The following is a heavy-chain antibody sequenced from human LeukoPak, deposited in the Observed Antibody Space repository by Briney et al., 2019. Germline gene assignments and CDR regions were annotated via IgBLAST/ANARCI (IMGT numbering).Heavy chain of an antibody. J-gene: IGHJ4*02. V-gene: IGHV3-23*01. CDR3: AKGRVAVSKYYFDY. Sequence: GGSLRLSCVASGFTFSSYAMSWVRQAPGKGLEWVSGISGSGYSTYYADSVKGRFTISRDNSKNTLYLQMNSLRVEDTAVYYCAKGRVAVSKYYFDYWGQGTLVTVSS. D-gene: IGHD6-19*01. CDR2: ISGSGYST. CDR1: GFTFSSYA.